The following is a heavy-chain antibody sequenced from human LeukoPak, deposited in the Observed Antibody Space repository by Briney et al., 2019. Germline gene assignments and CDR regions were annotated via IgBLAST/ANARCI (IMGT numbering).Heavy chain of an antibody. Sequence: GGSLRLSCAASGFTVNNYYMSWVRQAPGKGLEWVANIKQDGSEKYFVDSVKGRFTISRDNVKKTLYLHMSSLRAEDTAVYYCARESYYGSAILYFFDYWGQGTLVTVSS. J-gene: IGHJ4*02. D-gene: IGHD3-10*01. CDR2: IKQDGSEK. CDR1: GFTVNNYY. V-gene: IGHV3-7*01. CDR3: ARESYYGSAILYFFDY.